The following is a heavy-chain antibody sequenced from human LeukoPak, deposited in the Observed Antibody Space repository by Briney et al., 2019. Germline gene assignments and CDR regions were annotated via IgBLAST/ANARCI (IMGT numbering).Heavy chain of an antibody. Sequence: GGSLRLSCQASGLTFYMYAMSWVRQAPGKGLEWVASMCGTAGCTFYPDSVKGRFTISRDNSKNVLYLRMNSLTAEDTAIYYCAKDRPNFHENSGHYYRRDGDSWGQGTLVTVSS. CDR3: AKDRPNFHENSGHYYRRDGDS. D-gene: IGHD3-22*01. J-gene: IGHJ5*01. V-gene: IGHV3-23*01. CDR1: GLTFYMYA. CDR2: MCGTAGCT.